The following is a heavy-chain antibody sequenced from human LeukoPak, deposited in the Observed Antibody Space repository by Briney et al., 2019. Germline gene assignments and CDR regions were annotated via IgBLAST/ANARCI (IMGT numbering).Heavy chain of an antibody. J-gene: IGHJ4*02. CDR2: ISNSGSLI. Sequence: GGSLRLSCAASGFTSSDYYMSWIRQAPGKGLEWISYISNSGSLIYYADSVKGRFTISRDNAKNSLYLQMDSLRAEDTAVYYCARDSLGAAVAYYFIYWGQGTLVTVSS. CDR1: GFTSSDYY. V-gene: IGHV3-11*01. CDR3: ARDSLGAAVAYYFIY. D-gene: IGHD2/OR15-2a*01.